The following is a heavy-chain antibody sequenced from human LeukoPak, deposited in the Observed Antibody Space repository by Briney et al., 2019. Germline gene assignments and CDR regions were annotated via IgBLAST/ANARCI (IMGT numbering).Heavy chain of an antibody. V-gene: IGHV1-2*02. J-gene: IGHJ4*02. Sequence: ASVKVSCKASGYTFTGYYMHWVRQAPGQGLEWMGWINPNSGGTNYAQKFQGRVTMTRDTSISTAYMELSRLRSDDTAVYYCARLEYSSGWYRGWYFDYWGQGTLVTVSS. CDR2: INPNSGGT. CDR3: ARLEYSSGWYRGWYFDY. D-gene: IGHD6-19*01. CDR1: GYTFTGYY.